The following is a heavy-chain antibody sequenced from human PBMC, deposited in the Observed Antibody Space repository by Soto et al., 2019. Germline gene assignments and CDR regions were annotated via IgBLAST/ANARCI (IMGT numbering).Heavy chain of an antibody. CDR1: GYTFTSYG. J-gene: IGHJ4*02. D-gene: IGHD3-22*01. CDR3: ARDPGYYDSSGYCLTVVSTPRFDY. CDR2: ISAYNGNT. V-gene: IGHV1-18*01. Sequence: GASVKVSCKASGYTFTSYGISWVRQAPGQGLEWMGWISAYNGNTNYAQKLQGRVTMTTDTSTSTAYMELRSLRSDDTAVYYCARDPGYYDSSGYCLTVVSTPRFDYWGQGTLVTVSS.